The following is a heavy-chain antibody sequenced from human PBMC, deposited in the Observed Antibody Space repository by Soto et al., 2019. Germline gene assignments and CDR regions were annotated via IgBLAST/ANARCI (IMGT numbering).Heavy chain of an antibody. Sequence: LRLSCSASGFTFSIYAMHWVRQAPGKGLEYVSSISINGGSTHYADSVKGRFTISRDNSKNTQYLQMSSLRADDTALYYCVKGEYYYDSSGYYPFDYWGRGTLVAVSS. V-gene: IGHV3-64D*06. CDR3: VKGEYYYDSSGYYPFDY. CDR2: ISINGGST. J-gene: IGHJ4*02. D-gene: IGHD3-22*01. CDR1: GFTFSIYA.